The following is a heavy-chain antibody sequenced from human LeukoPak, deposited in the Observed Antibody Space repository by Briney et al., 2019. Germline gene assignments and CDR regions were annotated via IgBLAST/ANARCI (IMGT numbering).Heavy chain of an antibody. CDR2: ISGSGGST. Sequence: PGGSLRLSCAASGFTFSSYAMSWVRQAPGKGLEWVSAISGSGGSTYYADSVKGRFTISRDNSKNALYLQTNSLRAEDTAVYYCAKGITIFGVVTPFDYWGQGTLVTVSS. J-gene: IGHJ4*02. CDR1: GFTFSSYA. V-gene: IGHV3-23*01. D-gene: IGHD3-3*01. CDR3: AKGITIFGVVTPFDY.